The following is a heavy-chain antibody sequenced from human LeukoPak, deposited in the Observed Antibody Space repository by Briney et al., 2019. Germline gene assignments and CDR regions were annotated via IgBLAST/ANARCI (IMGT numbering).Heavy chain of an antibody. Sequence: RGSLRLSCAASGFTFSSYGMGWVRQAPGKGLEWVSAISGSGGSTYYADSVKGRFTISRDNSKNTLYLQMNSLRAEDTAVYYCAKDTVTPTDYWGQGTLVTVSS. CDR3: AKDTVTPTDY. V-gene: IGHV3-23*01. J-gene: IGHJ4*02. D-gene: IGHD3-16*02. CDR2: ISGSGGST. CDR1: GFTFSSYG.